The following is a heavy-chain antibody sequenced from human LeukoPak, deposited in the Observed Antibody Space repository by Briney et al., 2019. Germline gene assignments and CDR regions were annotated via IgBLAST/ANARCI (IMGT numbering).Heavy chain of an antibody. V-gene: IGHV4-4*07. D-gene: IGHD1-26*01. J-gene: IGHJ4*02. CDR1: GGSINNYY. CDR3: ARTSITAATFFDY. CDR2: VYSSGNT. Sequence: SETLSLTCTVSGGSINNYYWSWVRQPAGKGLEWIGRVYSSGNTHYNPSLQSRVTISVDTSKSQFSLKLSSVTAADTAVYYCARTSITAATFFDYWGQGTLVTVSS.